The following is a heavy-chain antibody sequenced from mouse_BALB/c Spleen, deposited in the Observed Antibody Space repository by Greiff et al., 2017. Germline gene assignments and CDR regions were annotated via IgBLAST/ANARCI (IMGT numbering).Heavy chain of an antibody. CDR3: TRDGGWLPD. D-gene: IGHD2-3*01. CDR2: ISSGGSYT. V-gene: IGHV5-6-4*01. CDR1: GFTFSSYT. Sequence: DVHLVESGGGLVKPGGSLKLSCAASGFTFSSYTMSWVRQTPEKRLEWVATISSGGSYTYYPDSVKGRFTISRDNAKNTLYLQMSSLKSEDTAMYYCTRDGGWLPDWGQGTLVTVSA. J-gene: IGHJ3*01.